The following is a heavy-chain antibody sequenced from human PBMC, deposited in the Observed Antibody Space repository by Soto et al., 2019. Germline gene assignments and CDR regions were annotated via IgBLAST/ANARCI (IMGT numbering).Heavy chain of an antibody. CDR1: GYTFTSLG. D-gene: IGHD6-13*01. J-gene: IGHJ4*02. CDR3: ARDPDPYSSSWSEFDY. CDR2: ISTYNGNT. Sequence: VASVKVSCKASGYTFTSLGISWVRQAPGQGLEWMGWISTYNGNTKYVQKFQDRVTMTTDTSTSTTYMELRSLRSDDTAVYYCARDPDPYSSSWSEFDYWGQGTLVTVSS. V-gene: IGHV1-18*01.